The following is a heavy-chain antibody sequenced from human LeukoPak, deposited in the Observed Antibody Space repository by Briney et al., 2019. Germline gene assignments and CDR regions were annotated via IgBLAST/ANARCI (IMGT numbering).Heavy chain of an antibody. V-gene: IGHV3-21*01. CDR2: ISSSSSYI. CDR1: GFTFSSYS. J-gene: IGHJ4*02. Sequence: GGSLRLSCAASGFTFSSYSMNWVRQAPGKGLEWVSSISSSSSYIYYAGSVKGRFTISRDNAKNSLYLQMNSLRAEDTAVYYCARDESLVRGAAFDYWGQGTLVTVSS. CDR3: ARDESLVRGAAFDY. D-gene: IGHD3-10*01.